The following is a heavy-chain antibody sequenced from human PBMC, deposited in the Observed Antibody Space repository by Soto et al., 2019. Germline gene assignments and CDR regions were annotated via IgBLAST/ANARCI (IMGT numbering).Heavy chain of an antibody. CDR3: ARVGPMTARRNNWLDP. CDR1: GGTFSSYA. V-gene: IGHV1-69*01. CDR2: IIPIFGTA. D-gene: IGHD2-21*02. J-gene: IGHJ5*02. Sequence: QVQLVQSGAEVKKPGSSVKVSCKASGGTFSSYAISWVRQAPGPGLEWMGGIIPIFGTANYAQKVQGRVTIAADDSTRKAYMGPGSLSCVAMAEYYGARVGPMTARRNNWLDPGGQGT.